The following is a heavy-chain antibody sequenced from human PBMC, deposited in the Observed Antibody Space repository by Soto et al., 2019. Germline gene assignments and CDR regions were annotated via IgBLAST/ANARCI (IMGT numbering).Heavy chain of an antibody. CDR1: GFTFSSYG. D-gene: IGHD3-22*01. CDR2: IGIGSSTK. Sequence: GGSLRLSCAASGFTFSSYGMNWVRQAPGKGLEWVSYIGIGSSTKYYADSVKGRFTISRDNAKNSLYLQMNSLRAEDTAVYYCARDQLYYNDISGRPLNAFDVWGQGTMVTVSS. V-gene: IGHV3-48*01. CDR3: ARDQLYYNDISGRPLNAFDV. J-gene: IGHJ3*01.